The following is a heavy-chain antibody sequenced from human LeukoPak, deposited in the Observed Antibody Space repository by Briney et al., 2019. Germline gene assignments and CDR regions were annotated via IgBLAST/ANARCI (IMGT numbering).Heavy chain of an antibody. CDR1: GYTFTSYA. J-gene: IGHJ4*02. Sequence: ASVKVSCKASGYTFTSYAMHWVRQAPGQRLEWMGWINAGSGNTKFSQKFQGRVTINRDTSASTAYMELSSLRSEDTAVYYCAKVNIVGATLAYWGQGTLVTVSS. CDR3: AKVNIVGATLAY. CDR2: INAGSGNT. V-gene: IGHV1-3*01. D-gene: IGHD1-26*01.